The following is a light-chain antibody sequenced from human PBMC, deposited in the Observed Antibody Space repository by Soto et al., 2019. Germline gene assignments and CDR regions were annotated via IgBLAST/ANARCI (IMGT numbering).Light chain of an antibody. CDR3: QQYCSSPYT. J-gene: IGKJ2*01. V-gene: IGKV3-20*01. CDR2: GAS. CDR1: QSVSSSY. Sequence: EIVLTQSPGTLSLSPGERATLSCRASQSVSSSYLAWYQQKPGQAPRLLIYGASSRATGIPDRFSGSGSGTDVTLTINRLEPEDFAVYYCQQYCSSPYTFGQGTKLEIK.